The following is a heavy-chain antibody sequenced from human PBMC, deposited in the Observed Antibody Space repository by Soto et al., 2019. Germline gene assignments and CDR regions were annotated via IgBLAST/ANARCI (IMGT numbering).Heavy chain of an antibody. J-gene: IGHJ6*04. CDR2: ISSIGST. CDR1: GGSICSGDYL. Sequence: QVQLQESGPGLVKPSQTLSLTCTVSGGSICSGDYLWSWIRQSPGKGLEWIGYISSIGSTYYNPSIKIRVSVSRDTYNNQFSLRRGSVTTPDTAVYYCAGGRVTRPNHYPGMDVWGKGTMVPVYS. V-gene: IGHV4-30-4*01. CDR3: AGGRVTRPNHYPGMDV.